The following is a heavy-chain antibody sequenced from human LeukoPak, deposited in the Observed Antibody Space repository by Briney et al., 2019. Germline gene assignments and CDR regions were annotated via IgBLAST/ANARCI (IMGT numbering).Heavy chain of an antibody. Sequence: SETLSLTCTVSGSSISSYYWSWIRQPPGKGLEWIGYIYYSGSTNYNPSLKSRVTISVDTSKNQFSLKLSSVTAADTAVYYCASHAVAGTNYWGQGTLVTVSS. D-gene: IGHD6-19*01. CDR3: ASHAVAGTNY. CDR2: IYYSGST. J-gene: IGHJ4*02. V-gene: IGHV4-59*08. CDR1: GSSISSYY.